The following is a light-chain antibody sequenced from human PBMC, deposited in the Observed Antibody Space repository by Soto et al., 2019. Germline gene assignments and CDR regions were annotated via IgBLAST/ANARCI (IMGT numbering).Light chain of an antibody. CDR3: QQYYSTPRLT. CDR2: WAS. J-gene: IGKJ4*01. V-gene: IGKV4-1*01. CDR1: QSVLYSSSNKNF. Sequence: DIVMTQSPDSLAVSLGERATINCKSSQSVLYSSSNKNFLAWYQQKPGQPPKLLIYWASTREPGVPDRFSGSGSGTDFTLTISSLQAEDVAVYYCQQYYSTPRLTFGGGTKVEIK.